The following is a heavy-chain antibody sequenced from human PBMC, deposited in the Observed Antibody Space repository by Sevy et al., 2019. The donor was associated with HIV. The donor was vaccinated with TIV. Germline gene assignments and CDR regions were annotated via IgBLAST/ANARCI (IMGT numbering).Heavy chain of an antibody. Sequence: GGSLRLSCAVSGLTVSSNYMSWVRQAPGKGLEWVSLIYSGGATYYADSVNGRFTISGDDSKNTLYLQMDSLRAEDTAVYYCARGGLDSNWIRSFDYWGRGTLVTVSS. D-gene: IGHD1-1*01. J-gene: IGHJ4*02. CDR3: ARGGLDSNWIRSFDY. V-gene: IGHV3-53*01. CDR2: IYSGGAT. CDR1: GLTVSSNY.